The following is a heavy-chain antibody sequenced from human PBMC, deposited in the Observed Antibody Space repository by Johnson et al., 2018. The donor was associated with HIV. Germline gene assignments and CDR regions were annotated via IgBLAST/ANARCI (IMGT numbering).Heavy chain of an antibody. CDR3: AREHRYYYDSSGYYRGDAFDI. CDR2: VSYAGSNK. D-gene: IGHD3-22*01. J-gene: IGHJ3*02. CDR1: GFTFRSYP. V-gene: IGHV3-30-3*01. Sequence: QMLLVESGGGVVHPGRSLRLSCAASGFTFRSYPMNWVRQAPGKGLEWVAFVSYAGSNKYYADSVKGRFTISRDNSKNTLYLQMNSLRAEDTAVYYCAREHRYYYDSSGYYRGDAFDIWGQGTMVTVSS.